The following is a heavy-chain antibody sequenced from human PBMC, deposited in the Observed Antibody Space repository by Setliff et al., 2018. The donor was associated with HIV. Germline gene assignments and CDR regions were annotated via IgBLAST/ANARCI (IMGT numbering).Heavy chain of an antibody. V-gene: IGHV4-34*01. J-gene: IGHJ6*03. CDR1: GGSFSGYY. CDR2: ITHRGIT. Sequence: PSETLSLTCAVYGGSFSGYYWSWIRQPPGKGLEWIGEITHRGITDYNPSLKSRVTISVDTSKNQFSLKLSSVTATDTAVYYCARDGPLEGSYRYYYYYMDVWGKGTTVTVS. CDR3: ARDGPLEGSYRYYYYYMDV. D-gene: IGHD3-10*01.